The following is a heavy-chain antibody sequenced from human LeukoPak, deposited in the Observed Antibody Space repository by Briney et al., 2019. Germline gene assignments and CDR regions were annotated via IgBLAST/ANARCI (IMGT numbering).Heavy chain of an antibody. J-gene: IGHJ5*02. CDR2: IKEDGNEI. V-gene: IGHV3-7*03. D-gene: IGHD3-3*01. CDR3: AKGPNYDFWSGSRWFDP. Sequence: GGSLRLSCAVSGFSFSSNCMSWVRQAPGKGLEWVAKIKEDGNEIYYVDSVKGRFTNSRDNTKNSLFLQMNSLRAEDTAVYYCAKGPNYDFWSGSRWFDPWGQGTLVTVSS. CDR1: GFSFSSNC.